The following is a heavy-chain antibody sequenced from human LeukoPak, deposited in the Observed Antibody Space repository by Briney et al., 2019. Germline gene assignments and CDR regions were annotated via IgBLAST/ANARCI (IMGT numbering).Heavy chain of an antibody. CDR1: GGSISSYY. D-gene: IGHD6-13*01. CDR3: ARRYGSSWYVDY. J-gene: IGHJ4*02. Sequence: SETLSLTCTVSGGSISSYYWSWIRQPPGKGLEWIGYIYYSGSTNYNPSLKSRVTISVDTSKNQFSLKLSSVTAADTAVYYCARRYGSSWYVDYWGQGTLVTVSS. V-gene: IGHV4-59*08. CDR2: IYYSGST.